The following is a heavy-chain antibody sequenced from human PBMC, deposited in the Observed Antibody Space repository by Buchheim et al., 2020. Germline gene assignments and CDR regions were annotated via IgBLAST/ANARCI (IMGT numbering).Heavy chain of an antibody. Sequence: QLQLQESGPGLVKPSETLSLTCSVSGGSINSNTHYWVWIRQPPGKGLEWIGCLYYSGSTYYGPSLKSRVTISADMSNNQFSLKLNSVSSADTAVYYCARYRVAVRGFDFWGQGTL. CDR2: LYYSGST. CDR3: ARYRVAVRGFDF. D-gene: IGHD3-3*01. CDR1: GGSINSNTHY. J-gene: IGHJ4*02. V-gene: IGHV4-39*07.